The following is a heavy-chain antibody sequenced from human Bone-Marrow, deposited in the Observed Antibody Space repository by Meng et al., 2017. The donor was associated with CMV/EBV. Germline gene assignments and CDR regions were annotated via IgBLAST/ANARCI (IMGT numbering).Heavy chain of an antibody. V-gene: IGHV3-49*04. D-gene: IGHD3-10*01. CDR2: IRSKAYGGTT. CDR1: GFTFSNYW. Sequence: GESLKISCAASGFTFSNYWMHWVRQAPGKGLEWVGFIRSKAYGGTTEYAASVKGRFTISRDDSKSIAYLQMNSLKTEDTAVYYCTADPQFARDYYYYGMEVWGQGTTVTVSS. CDR3: TADPQFARDYYYYGMEV. J-gene: IGHJ6*02.